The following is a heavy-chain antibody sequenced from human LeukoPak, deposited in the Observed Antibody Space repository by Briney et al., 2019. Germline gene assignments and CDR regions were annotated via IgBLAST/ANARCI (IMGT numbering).Heavy chain of an antibody. CDR2: IYTNADT. V-gene: IGHV4-4*07. J-gene: IGHJ4*02. CDR1: GGSISSYY. CDR3: ASAAAAAGGQYFDY. D-gene: IGHD6-13*01. Sequence: PSETLSLTCTVSGGSISSYYWSWIRQPAGQGLEWIGRIYTNADTKYNPSLKSRVTMSVDTSKNQLSLKVRSVTAADTAVYYCASAAAAAGGQYFDYWGQETVVTVSS.